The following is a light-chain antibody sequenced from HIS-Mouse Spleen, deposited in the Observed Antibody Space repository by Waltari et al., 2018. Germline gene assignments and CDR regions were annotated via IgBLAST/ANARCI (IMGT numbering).Light chain of an antibody. V-gene: IGLV3-1*01. J-gene: IGLJ2*01. CDR3: QAWDSSTYVV. CDR1: KLGDKY. CDR2: QGS. Sequence: SYELTQPPSVSVSPGQTASITCSGDKLGDKYACWYQQKPGQSPVLVIYQGSKRPSGRPGLFSGSNSGNTATLTISGTQAMDEADYYCQAWDSSTYVVFGGGTKLTVL.